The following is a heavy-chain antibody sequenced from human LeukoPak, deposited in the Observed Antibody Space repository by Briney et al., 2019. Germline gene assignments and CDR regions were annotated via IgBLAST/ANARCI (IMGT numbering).Heavy chain of an antibody. D-gene: IGHD3-3*01. Sequence: SETLSLACTVSGGSISSGDYYWSWIRQPPGKGLEWIGYIYYSGSTYYNPSLKSRVTISVDTSKNQFSLKLSSVTAADTAVYYCARDVEWSRDAFDIWGQGTMVTVSS. CDR2: IYYSGST. CDR1: GGSISSGDYY. J-gene: IGHJ3*02. V-gene: IGHV4-30-4*08. CDR3: ARDVEWSRDAFDI.